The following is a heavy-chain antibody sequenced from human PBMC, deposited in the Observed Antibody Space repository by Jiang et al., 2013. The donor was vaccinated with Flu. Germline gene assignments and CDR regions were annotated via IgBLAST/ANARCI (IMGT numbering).Heavy chain of an antibody. D-gene: IGHD2-15*01. CDR3: SIYMEGGGGVGY. J-gene: IGHJ4*02. CDR2: SGTT. Sequence: QTLSLTCTVSGTSISSGGYHWSWVRQHPGKGLEWIGHSGTTSYNPSLRSRITISVDTSKNQFSLNLYSVTAADTAIYYCSIYMEGGGGVGYWGQGALVTVSS. V-gene: IGHV4-31*03. CDR1: GTSISSGGYH.